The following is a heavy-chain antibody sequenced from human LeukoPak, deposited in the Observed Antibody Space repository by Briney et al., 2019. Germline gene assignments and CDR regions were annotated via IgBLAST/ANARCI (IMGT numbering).Heavy chain of an antibody. CDR1: GGSISSSSYY. J-gene: IGHJ6*03. V-gene: IGHV4-39*07. CDR3: ARDIRAVTKDYYYYMDV. Sequence: PSETLSLTCTVSGGSISSSSYYWGWIRQPPGKGLEWIGSIYYSGSTYYNPSLKSRVTISVDTSKNQFSLKLSSVTAADTAVYYCARDIRAVTKDYYYYMDVWGKGSTVTVSS. CDR2: IYYSGST. D-gene: IGHD4-11*01.